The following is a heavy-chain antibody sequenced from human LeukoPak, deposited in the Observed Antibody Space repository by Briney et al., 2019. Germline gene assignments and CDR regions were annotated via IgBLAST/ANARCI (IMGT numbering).Heavy chain of an antibody. J-gene: IGHJ6*02. CDR1: GGSFSGYY. CDR2: INHSGST. CDR3: ARAPVWAYGMDV. D-gene: IGHD3-16*01. V-gene: IGHV4-34*01. Sequence: SETLSLTCAVYGGSFSGYYWSWIRQPPGKGLEWIGEINHSGSTNYNPSLKSRVTISVDTSKNQISLKLSSVTAADTAVYYCARAPVWAYGMDVWGQGTTVTVSS.